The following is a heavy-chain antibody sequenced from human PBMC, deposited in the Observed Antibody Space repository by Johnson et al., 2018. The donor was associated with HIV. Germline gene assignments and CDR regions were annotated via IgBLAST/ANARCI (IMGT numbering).Heavy chain of an antibody. J-gene: IGHJ3*02. CDR3: AREEIVVVTAMDAFDI. D-gene: IGHD2-21*02. V-gene: IGHV3-30-3*01. CDR1: GFTFTNYA. CDR2: ISYDGSNK. Sequence: QVQLVESGGGVVQPGRSLRLSCAASGFTFTNYAMHWVRQAPGKGLEWVAVISYDGSNKYYADSVKGRFTISRDNSKNTLYLQMNSLRAEDTAVYYCAREEIVVVTAMDAFDIWGQGTMVTVSS.